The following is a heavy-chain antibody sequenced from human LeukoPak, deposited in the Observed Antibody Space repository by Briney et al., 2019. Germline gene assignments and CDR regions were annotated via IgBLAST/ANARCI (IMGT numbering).Heavy chain of an antibody. CDR3: ARGSDNLLLDGAFDI. Sequence: GGSLRLSFAASGFTVSSNYMSWVRQAPGKGLEWVSVIYSGGSTYYADSVKGRLTISRDNSKNTLYLQMNSLRAEDTAVYYCARGSDNLLLDGAFDIWGQGTMVTVSS. CDR1: GFTVSSNY. J-gene: IGHJ3*02. V-gene: IGHV3-66*01. CDR2: IYSGGST. D-gene: IGHD2-15*01.